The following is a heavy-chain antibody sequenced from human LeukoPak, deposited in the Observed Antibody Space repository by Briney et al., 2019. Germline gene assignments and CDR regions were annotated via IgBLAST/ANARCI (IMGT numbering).Heavy chain of an antibody. Sequence: ASVKVSCKASGYTFTGYYMHWVRQAPGQGLECMGWINPNSGGTNYAQKFQGRVTMTRDTSISTAYMELSRLRSDDTAVYYCARALGYSSSWYYRDYYGMDVWGQGTTVTVSS. CDR3: ARALGYSSSWYYRDYYGMDV. CDR2: INPNSGGT. J-gene: IGHJ6*02. D-gene: IGHD6-13*01. CDR1: GYTFTGYY. V-gene: IGHV1-2*02.